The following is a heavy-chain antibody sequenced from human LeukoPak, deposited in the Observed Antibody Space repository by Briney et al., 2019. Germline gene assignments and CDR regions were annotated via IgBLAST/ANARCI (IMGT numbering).Heavy chain of an antibody. V-gene: IGHV3-48*03. CDR2: ISSGSSII. CDR3: ASWDGYNFGL. Sequence: GGSLRLSCVASGFTFSSYEMNWVRQAPGKGLEWVSHISSGSSIIKYTDSVEGRFTISRDNAKNSLFLQMNSLTAEDTALYYCASWDGYNFGLWGQGTPVTVSS. J-gene: IGHJ5*02. D-gene: IGHD5-24*01. CDR1: GFTFSSYE.